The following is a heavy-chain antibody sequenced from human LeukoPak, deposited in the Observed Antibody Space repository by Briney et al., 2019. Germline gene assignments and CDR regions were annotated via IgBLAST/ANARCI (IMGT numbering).Heavy chain of an antibody. Sequence: PSETLSLTCTVSGYSISSGYYWGWIRQPPGKGLEWIGSIYHSGSTYYNPSLKSRVTISVDTSKNQFSLKLSSVTAADTAVYYCARNSGYGLGTSYYFDYWGQGTLVTGSS. CDR2: IYHSGST. CDR3: ARNSGYGLGTSYYFDY. V-gene: IGHV4-38-2*02. D-gene: IGHD5-12*01. J-gene: IGHJ4*02. CDR1: GYSISSGYY.